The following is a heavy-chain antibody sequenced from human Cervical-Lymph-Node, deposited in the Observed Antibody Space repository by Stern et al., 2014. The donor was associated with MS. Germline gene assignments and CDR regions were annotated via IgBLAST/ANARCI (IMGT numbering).Heavy chain of an antibody. CDR2: VNRSGNT. V-gene: IGHV4-34*01. Sequence: QVQLQQWGAGLLKPLETLSLSCTVSGGSFSDYYWSWIRQSPGKGLECIGDVNRSGNTNYNPSLERRLTISVDPPKNQFSLKLRSVTAADTAVYYCARGRKLFEVVDVKDLDVWGQGTTVAVSS. J-gene: IGHJ6*02. CDR1: GGSFSDYY. D-gene: IGHD3-3*01. CDR3: ARGRKLFEVVDVKDLDV.